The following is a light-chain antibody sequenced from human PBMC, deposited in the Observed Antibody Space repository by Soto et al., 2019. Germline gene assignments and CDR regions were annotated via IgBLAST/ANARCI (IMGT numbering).Light chain of an antibody. J-gene: IGKJ1*01. CDR1: QSVSRSY. V-gene: IGKV3-20*01. Sequence: EIVLTQSPGTLSLSPGERATLSCRSSQSVSRSYLAWYQQKPGQAPRLLLYGASSRATGIPDRFSGSGSGTDFTLTISRLEPEDFAVYYCQQYGSSPQTFGQGTKVDI. CDR2: GAS. CDR3: QQYGSSPQT.